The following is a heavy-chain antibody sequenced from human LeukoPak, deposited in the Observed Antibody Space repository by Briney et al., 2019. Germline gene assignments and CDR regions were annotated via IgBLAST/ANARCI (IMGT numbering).Heavy chain of an antibody. CDR3: ARGTGRVRYRPAYWYFDL. D-gene: IGHD3-9*01. Sequence: SETLSLTCAVYGGSFSGYYWSWIRQPPGKGLEWIGEINHSGSTNYNPSLKSRVTISVDTSKNQFSLKLSSVTAADTAVYYCARGTGRVRYRPAYWYFDLWGRGTLVTVPS. V-gene: IGHV4-34*01. J-gene: IGHJ2*01. CDR2: INHSGST. CDR1: GGSFSGYY.